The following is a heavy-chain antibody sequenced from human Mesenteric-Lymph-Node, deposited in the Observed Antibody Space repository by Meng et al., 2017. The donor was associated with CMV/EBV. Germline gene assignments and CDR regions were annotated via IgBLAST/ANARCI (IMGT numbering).Heavy chain of an antibody. V-gene: IGHV1-2*02. CDR2: INPNSGGT. D-gene: IGHD6-6*01. CDR1: GYTFTGYY. CDR3: ARVIYSDSWIFDY. Sequence: ASVKVSCKASGYTFTGYYMHWVRQAPGQGLEWMGWINPNSGGTNYAQKFQGRVTMTRDTSISTAYMELSRLRSDDTAVYYCARVIYSDSWIFDYWGQGTLVTVSS. J-gene: IGHJ4*02.